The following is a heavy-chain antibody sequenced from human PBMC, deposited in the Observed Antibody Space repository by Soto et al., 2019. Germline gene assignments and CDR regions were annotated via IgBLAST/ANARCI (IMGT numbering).Heavy chain of an antibody. Sequence: QLQLQESGSGLVKPSQTLSLTCAVSGGSISSGGYSWSWIRQPPGKGLEWIGYIYHSGSTYYNPSLKGPVTISVDRSKDQFSLKLSSVTAADTAGVYWGRGGGYTFDYWGQGTLVTVSS. J-gene: IGHJ4*02. CDR1: GGSISSGGYS. CDR3: GRGGGYTFDY. V-gene: IGHV4-30-2*01. CDR2: IYHSGST. D-gene: IGHD3-16*01.